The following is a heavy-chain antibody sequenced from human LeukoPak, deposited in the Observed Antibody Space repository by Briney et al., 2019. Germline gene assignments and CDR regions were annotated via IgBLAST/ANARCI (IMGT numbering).Heavy chain of an antibody. CDR1: GYSFTSHW. V-gene: IGHV5-51*01. Sequence: RGESLKISCKGSGYSFTSHWIGWVRQMPGKGLEWMGIIYPGDSDTRYSPSFQGQVTISADKSISTAYLQWSSLKASDTAMYYCARHLVVPADHNYYFDYWGQGTLVTVSS. J-gene: IGHJ4*02. D-gene: IGHD2-2*01. CDR3: ARHLVVPADHNYYFDY. CDR2: IYPGDSDT.